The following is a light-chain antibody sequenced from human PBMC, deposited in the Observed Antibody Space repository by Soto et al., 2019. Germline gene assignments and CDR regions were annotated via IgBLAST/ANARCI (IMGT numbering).Light chain of an antibody. V-gene: IGLV2-8*01. Sequence: QSALTQPPSASGSPGQSVTISCTGTSSDVGAYKYVSWYQQYPGKAPKLMIYEVTKRPSGVPDRFSGSKSGNTASLTVSGLQAEDEADYYCTSYVGNDIWVFGGGTKDRP. J-gene: IGLJ3*02. CDR2: EVT. CDR1: SSDVGAYKY. CDR3: TSYVGNDIWV.